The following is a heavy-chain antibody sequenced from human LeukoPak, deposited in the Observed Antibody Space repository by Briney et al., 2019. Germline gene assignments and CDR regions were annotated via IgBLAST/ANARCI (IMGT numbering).Heavy chain of an antibody. CDR2: MNPNSGNT. V-gene: IGHV1-8*03. CDR3: ARYPHSSGRSTIGGFDY. CDR1: GYTFTSYD. J-gene: IGHJ4*02. D-gene: IGHD6-19*01. Sequence: GASVKVSCKASGYTFTSYDINWVRQATGQGLEWMGWMNPNSGNTGYAQKFQGRVTITRNTSISTAYMEPSSLRSEDTAVYYCARYPHSSGRSTIGGFDYWGQGALVTVSS.